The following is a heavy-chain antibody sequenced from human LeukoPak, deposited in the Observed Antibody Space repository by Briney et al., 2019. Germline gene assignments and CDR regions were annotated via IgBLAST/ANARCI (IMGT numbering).Heavy chain of an antibody. CDR2: VNHSGGS. J-gene: IGHJ4*02. V-gene: IGHV4-34*01. D-gene: IGHD2-15*01. CDR1: GGSFSGYY. CDR3: ARGGACSSSSCSVLGFDS. Sequence: KPSETLSLTCAVYGGSFSGYYWSWIRQPPGKGLEWIGEVNHSGGSNYNPSLESRVTISADTSKNQFSLRLSSVTAADTAAYYCARGGACSSSSCSVLGFDSWGQGTLVTVSP.